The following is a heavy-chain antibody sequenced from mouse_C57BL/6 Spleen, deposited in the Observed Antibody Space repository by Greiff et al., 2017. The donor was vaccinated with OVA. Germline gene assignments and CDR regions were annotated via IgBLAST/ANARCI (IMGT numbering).Heavy chain of an antibody. J-gene: IGHJ2*01. CDR3: ARHDFYYFDY. V-gene: IGHV5-6*01. Sequence: EVMLVESGGDLVKPGGSLKLSCAASGFTFSSYGMSWVRQTPDKRLEWVATISSGGSYTYYPDSVKGRFTISRDNAKNTLYLQMSSLKSEDTAMYYCARHDFYYFDYWGQGTTLTVSS. CDR2: ISSGGSYT. CDR1: GFTFSSYG.